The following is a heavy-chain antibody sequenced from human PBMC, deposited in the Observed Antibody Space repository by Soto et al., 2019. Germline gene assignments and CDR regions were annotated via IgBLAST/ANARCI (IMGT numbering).Heavy chain of an antibody. V-gene: IGHV1-8*01. CDR2: MNPNSGNT. Sequence: ASVKVSCKASGYTFTSYDINWVRQATGQGLEWMGWMNPNSGNTGYAQKFQGRVTMTRNTSISTAYMELSSLRSEDTAVYYCARKNVGGYYYYYGMDVWGQGTTVTVSS. J-gene: IGHJ6*02. D-gene: IGHD2-15*01. CDR3: ARKNVGGYYYYYGMDV. CDR1: GYTFTSYD.